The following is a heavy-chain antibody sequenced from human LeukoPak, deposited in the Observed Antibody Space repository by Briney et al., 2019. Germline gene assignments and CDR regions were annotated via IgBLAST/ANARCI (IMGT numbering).Heavy chain of an antibody. J-gene: IGHJ4*02. Sequence: PGGSLRLSCAASGFTFSSYSMNWVRQAPGKGLEYVSAISSNGGSTYYANSVKGRFTISRDNSKNTLYLQMGSLRAEDMAVYYCARCRVSSTSCYYDYWGQGTLVTVSS. CDR3: ARCRVSSTSCYYDY. D-gene: IGHD2-2*01. CDR2: ISSNGGST. V-gene: IGHV3-64*01. CDR1: GFTFSSYS.